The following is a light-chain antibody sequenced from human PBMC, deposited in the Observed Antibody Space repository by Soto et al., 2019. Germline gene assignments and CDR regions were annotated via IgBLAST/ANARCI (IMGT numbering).Light chain of an antibody. Sequence: QSVLTQPASVSGSPGQSITISCTGTSSDVGGYNYVSWYQQHPGKAPKLLINDVSNRPSGISDRFSGSKSGNTASLTISGLQAEDEADYYCSSYTSSTTNFFGTGTKVTVL. CDR3: SSYTSSTTNF. CDR1: SSDVGGYNY. J-gene: IGLJ1*01. V-gene: IGLV2-14*03. CDR2: DVS.